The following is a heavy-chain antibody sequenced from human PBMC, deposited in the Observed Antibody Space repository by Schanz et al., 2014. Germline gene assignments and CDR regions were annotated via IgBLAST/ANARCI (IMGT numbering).Heavy chain of an antibody. D-gene: IGHD1-1*01. Sequence: EVQLVESGGTLVRPGGSLRLSCAASGFTFSTYAMAWVRQAPGKGLEWVSTIGTSGGTNYAESVKGRFTISRDNSKNTLYLQMNSLRAEDTAVYFCAKIERNEDWGQGTLVTVSS. V-gene: IGHV3-23*04. CDR2: IGTSGGT. CDR1: GFTFSTYA. CDR3: AKIERNED. J-gene: IGHJ4*02.